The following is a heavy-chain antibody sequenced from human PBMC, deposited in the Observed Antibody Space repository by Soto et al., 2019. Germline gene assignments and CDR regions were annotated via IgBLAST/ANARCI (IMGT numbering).Heavy chain of an antibody. CDR3: AKVFYYYDSSGYYYFDY. V-gene: IGHV3-23*01. CDR2: ISGSGSTI. Sequence: EVQLLESGGGLVQPGGSLRLSCAASGFTFSSYAVSWVRQAPGTGPEWISSISGSGSTIYYADSVKGRFTISRDNSKNTLYLQMSSLRAEDTAVYYCAKVFYYYDSSGYYYFDYWGQGTLVTVSS. D-gene: IGHD3-22*01. J-gene: IGHJ4*02. CDR1: GFTFSSYA.